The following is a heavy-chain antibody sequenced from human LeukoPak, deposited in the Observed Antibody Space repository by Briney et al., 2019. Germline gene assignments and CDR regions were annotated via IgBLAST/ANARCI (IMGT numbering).Heavy chain of an antibody. CDR3: VRGIAAPNYFDY. CDR1: GYTFSDYY. CDR2: INPNSGGT. D-gene: IGHD6-13*01. Sequence: ASVKVSCKASGYTFSDYYVHWVRQAPGQGLDWVGWINPNSGGTSYAQKLQGRVTVTRDTSISTAHMELSSLRSDDTAVYYCVRGIAAPNYFDYWGQGTLVTVSS. V-gene: IGHV1-2*02. J-gene: IGHJ4*02.